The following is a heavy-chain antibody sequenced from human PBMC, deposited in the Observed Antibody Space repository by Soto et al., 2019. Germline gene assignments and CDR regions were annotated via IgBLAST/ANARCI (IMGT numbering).Heavy chain of an antibody. J-gene: IGHJ5*02. Sequence: GGSLRLSCAASGFTFSSYTISWVRQAPGKGLEWVSTISGSGSSTYSADSVKGRFTISRDNSKNTLYLQMNSLRAEDTAVYYCAKGLTGPFDPSGRGTLVTVSS. D-gene: IGHD3-9*01. V-gene: IGHV3-23*01. CDR2: ISGSGSST. CDR3: AKGLTGPFDP. CDR1: GFTFSSYT.